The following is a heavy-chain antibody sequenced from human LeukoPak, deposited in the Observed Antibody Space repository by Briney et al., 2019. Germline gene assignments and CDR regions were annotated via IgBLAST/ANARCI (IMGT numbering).Heavy chain of an antibody. CDR2: ISYDGSNK. V-gene: IGHV3-30*04. J-gene: IGHJ4*02. Sequence: GRSLRLSCAASGFTFSSYAMHWVRQAPGKGLEWAAVISYDGSNKYYADSVKGRFTISRDNSKNTLYLQMNSLRAEDTAVYYCAKIPVLTYYYDSSGYYPYWGQGTLVTVSS. CDR1: GFTFSSYA. D-gene: IGHD3-22*01. CDR3: AKIPVLTYYYDSSGYYPY.